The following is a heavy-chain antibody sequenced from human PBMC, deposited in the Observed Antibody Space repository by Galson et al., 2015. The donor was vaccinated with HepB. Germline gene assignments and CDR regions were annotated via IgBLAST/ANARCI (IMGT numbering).Heavy chain of an antibody. Sequence: SLRLSCAASGFTFSSYNMNWVRQAPGKGLEWVPTISSSSSYIYYADSVKGRFTISRDNPKNSLYLQMNSLRAEDTAVYYCARASDYDFCMDGWGHGTTVTVSS. CDR2: ISSSSSYI. J-gene: IGHJ6*02. V-gene: IGHV3-21*01. D-gene: IGHD3-3*01. CDR3: ARASDYDFCMDG. CDR1: GFTFSSYN.